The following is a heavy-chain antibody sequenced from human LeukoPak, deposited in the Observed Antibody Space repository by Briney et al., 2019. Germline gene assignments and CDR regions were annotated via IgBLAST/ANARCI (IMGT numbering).Heavy chain of an antibody. CDR2: IYYSGST. J-gene: IGHJ4*02. CDR1: GGSISSYY. CDR3: ARGMGGSYFVSDY. V-gene: IGHV4-59*01. D-gene: IGHD1-26*01. Sequence: PSETLSLTCTVSGGSISSYYWSWIRQPPGKGLEWIGYIYYSGSTNYNPSLKSRVTISVDTSKNQFSLKLSSVTAADTAVYYCARGMGGSYFVSDYWGQGTLVTVSS.